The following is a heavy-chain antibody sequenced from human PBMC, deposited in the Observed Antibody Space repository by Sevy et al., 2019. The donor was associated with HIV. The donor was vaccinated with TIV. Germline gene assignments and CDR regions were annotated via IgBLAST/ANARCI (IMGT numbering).Heavy chain of an antibody. J-gene: IGHJ4*02. V-gene: IGHV3-49*03. CDR2: FRSKASGGAT. Sequence: GGSLRLSCTGSGFTFGDYSMSWFRQAPGKGLEWVGFFRSKASGGATEYAASVKGRFTISRDDSKSVAYLQINSLKTEDTAMYYCARYIAVVINIDYWGQGTLVTVSS. D-gene: IGHD3-22*01. CDR3: ARYIAVVINIDY. CDR1: GFTFGDYS.